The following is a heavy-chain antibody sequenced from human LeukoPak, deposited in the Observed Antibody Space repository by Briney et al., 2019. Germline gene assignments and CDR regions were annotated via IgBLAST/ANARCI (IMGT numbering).Heavy chain of an antibody. J-gene: IGHJ4*02. D-gene: IGHD2/OR15-2a*01. Sequence: SETLSLTCTVSGGSVSRHYWNWIRQPAGKGLEWIGRFYNSGTTDYSPSLESRVTISIDRSKNQFSLKLTSVTAADTAVYYCANSISMDFEYWGQGTLVTVSS. CDR3: ANSISMDFEY. CDR2: FYNSGTT. CDR1: GGSVSRHY. V-gene: IGHV4-4*07.